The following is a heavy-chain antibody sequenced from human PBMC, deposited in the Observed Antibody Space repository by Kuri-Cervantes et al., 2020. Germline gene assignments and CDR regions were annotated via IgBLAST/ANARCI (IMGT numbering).Heavy chain of an antibody. CDR1: GYTFTSYY. CDR3: ARGERGGGIGYSGYGPHFDY. Sequence: ASVKVSCKASGYTFTSYYMHWVRQAPGQGLEWMGIINPSGGSTSYAQKFQGRVTMTRDTSTSTVYMELSSLRAEDTAVYYCARGERGGGIGYSGYGPHFDYWGQGILVTVSS. V-gene: IGHV1-46*01. CDR2: INPSGGST. J-gene: IGHJ4*02. D-gene: IGHD5-12*01.